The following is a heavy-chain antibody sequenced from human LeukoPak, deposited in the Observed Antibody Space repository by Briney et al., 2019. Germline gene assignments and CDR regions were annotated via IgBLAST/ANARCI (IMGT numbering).Heavy chain of an antibody. CDR3: AKDLIRGAISYFDS. CDR1: GFSFSGYA. J-gene: IGHJ4*02. V-gene: IGHV3-23*01. Sequence: GGSLRLSCAASGFSFSGYAMSWVRQAPGKGLEWVSGISGRGENTYYADSVRGRFTISRDNSKNMLYVQMSSLRTEDTAIYYCAKDLIRGAISYFDSWGQGILVTVSS. CDR2: ISGRGENT. D-gene: IGHD3-10*01.